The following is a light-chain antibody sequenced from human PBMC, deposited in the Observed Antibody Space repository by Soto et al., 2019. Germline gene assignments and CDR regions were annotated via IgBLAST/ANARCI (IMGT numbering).Light chain of an antibody. CDR3: NSYTTSKTFV. Sequence: QSVLAQPASVSGSPGQAITVSCSGTSSDIGAHNFVSWYQQHPGKAPKLIIYEVINRPSGVSDRFSGSKSGNTASLTISGLQSEDEADYYCNSYTTSKTFVFGCGTKVTVL. V-gene: IGLV2-14*03. J-gene: IGLJ1*01. CDR2: EVI. CDR1: SSDIGAHNF.